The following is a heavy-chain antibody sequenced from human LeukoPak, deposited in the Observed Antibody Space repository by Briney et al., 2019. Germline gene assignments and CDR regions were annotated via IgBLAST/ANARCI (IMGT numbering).Heavy chain of an antibody. V-gene: IGHV3-23*01. CDR3: AKARIAAAGTGAFDV. J-gene: IGHJ3*01. CDR1: GFTVSSYG. Sequence: PGGSLRLSCAVSGFTVSSYGMTWVRQAPGKGLEWVSAFSATDGSAQYAESVKGRSTISRDNSKSSLYLQMNSLRDEDTAVYYCAKARIAAAGTGAFDVWGQGTMVTVSS. CDR2: FSATDGSA. D-gene: IGHD6-13*01.